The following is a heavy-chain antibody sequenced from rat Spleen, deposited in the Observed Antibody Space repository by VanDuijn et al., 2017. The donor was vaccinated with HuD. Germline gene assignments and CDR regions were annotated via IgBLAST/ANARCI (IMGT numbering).Heavy chain of an antibody. Sequence: EVQLVESGGGLVQPGRSLKLSCVASGFSFNNHWMTWIRQAPGKGLEWIASIPSTCGSTSYSDSVKGRFTISRDNAKSTLYLQMDSLRSEDTATYYCAKGGRILYWYFDFWGPGTMVTVSS. CDR1: GFSFNNHW. J-gene: IGHJ1*01. V-gene: IGHV5-31*01. CDR2: IPSTCGST. D-gene: IGHD1-6*01. CDR3: AKGGRILYWYFDF.